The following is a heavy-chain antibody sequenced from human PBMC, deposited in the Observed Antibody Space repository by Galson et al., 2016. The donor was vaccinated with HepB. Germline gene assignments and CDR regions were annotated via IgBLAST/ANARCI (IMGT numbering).Heavy chain of an antibody. V-gene: IGHV1-69*13. Sequence: SVKVSCKASGGNFNSYAINWVRQAPGQGLEWMGGLIPVFGAADYAQRFQGRVSITADESTTTAYMELSSLRSEDTAVYYCAKEEDVVVERDAMYYYGMDVWGQGTTVTVSS. D-gene: IGHD2-2*01. J-gene: IGHJ6*02. CDR3: AKEEDVVVERDAMYYYGMDV. CDR2: LIPVFGAA. CDR1: GGNFNSYA.